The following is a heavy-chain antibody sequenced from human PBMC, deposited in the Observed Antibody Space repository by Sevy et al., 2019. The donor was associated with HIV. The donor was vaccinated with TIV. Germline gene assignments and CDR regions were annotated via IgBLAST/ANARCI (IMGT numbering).Heavy chain of an antibody. Sequence: GGSLRLSCAAFGFTFSNYGMTWVRQAPGKGLEWVANIRQDGSEKYYVDSVRGRFTISRDNAKNSLFLQLNSLRAGDTAIYYCAKSYFGSGTSYGMDLWGRGTTVTVSS. CDR1: GFTFSNYG. D-gene: IGHD3-10*01. V-gene: IGHV3-7*01. CDR2: IRQDGSEK. CDR3: AKSYFGSGTSYGMDL. J-gene: IGHJ6*02.